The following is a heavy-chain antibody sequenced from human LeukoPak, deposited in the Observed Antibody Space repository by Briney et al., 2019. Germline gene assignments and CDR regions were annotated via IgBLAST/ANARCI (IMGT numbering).Heavy chain of an antibody. CDR3: ARAPYDRFFDY. CDR1: GGSFSGYY. J-gene: IGHJ4*02. D-gene: IGHD3-22*01. Sequence: ASETLSLTCAVYGGSFSGYYWSWIRQPPGKGLEWIGEINHSGSTNYNPSLKSQVTISVDTSKNQFSLKLSSVTAADTAVYYCARAPYDRFFDYWGQGTLVTVSS. CDR2: INHSGST. V-gene: IGHV4-34*01.